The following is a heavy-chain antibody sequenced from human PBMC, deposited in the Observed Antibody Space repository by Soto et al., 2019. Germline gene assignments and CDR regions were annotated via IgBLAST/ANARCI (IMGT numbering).Heavy chain of an antibody. CDR3: AREAKRAGYYYYGMDV. J-gene: IGHJ6*02. CDR1: GFTVSSNY. CDR2: IYSGGST. V-gene: IGHV3-53*01. D-gene: IGHD6-25*01. Sequence: EVQLVESGGGLIQPGGSLRLSCAASGFTVSSNYMSWVRQAPGKGLEWVSVIYSGGSTYYADSVKGRFTISRDNSKNTLYLQMNSLRAEDTAVYYCAREAKRAGYYYYGMDVLGQGTTVTVSS.